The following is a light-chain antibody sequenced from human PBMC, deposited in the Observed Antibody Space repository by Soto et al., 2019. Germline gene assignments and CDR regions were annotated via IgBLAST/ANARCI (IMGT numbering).Light chain of an antibody. CDR1: SSDVGGYDY. CDR2: EVS. J-gene: IGLJ3*02. CDR3: ISYAGSNNLV. V-gene: IGLV2-8*01. Sequence: QSALTQPPSASGSPGRSVTISCTGTSSDVGGYDYVSWCQQHPGEAPKLIIYEVSKRPSGVPDRFSGSKSGNTASLTVSGLQAEDEAHYYCISYAGSNNLVFSGGTKVTVL.